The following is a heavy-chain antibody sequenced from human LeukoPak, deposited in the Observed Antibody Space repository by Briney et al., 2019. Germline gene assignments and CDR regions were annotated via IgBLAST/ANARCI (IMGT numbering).Heavy chain of an antibody. D-gene: IGHD3-22*01. CDR3: AKTGGTYYGSDY. V-gene: IGHV3-23*01. J-gene: IGHJ4*02. CDR2: ISGSGSTT. Sequence: PGGSLRLSRAASGFTFSSYVMSWVHQAPGKGLEWVSSISGSGSTTYYADTVKGRFTISRDNSKNTLYLQMNSLRGEDTALYYCAKTGGTYYGSDYWGQGTLVTVSS. CDR1: GFTFSSYV.